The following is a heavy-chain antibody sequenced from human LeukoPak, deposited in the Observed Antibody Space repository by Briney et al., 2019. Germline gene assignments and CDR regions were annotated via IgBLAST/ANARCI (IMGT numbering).Heavy chain of an antibody. V-gene: IGHV1-18*01. Sequence: ASVKVSCKASGYTFTSYGISWVRQAPGQGLEWMGWISAYNGNTNYAQELQGRVTMTTDTSTSTAYMELRSLRSDDTAVYYCARDVTGYSYGPDAFDIWGQGTMVTVSS. CDR3: ARDVTGYSYGPDAFDI. CDR2: ISAYNGNT. J-gene: IGHJ3*02. D-gene: IGHD5-18*01. CDR1: GYTFTSYG.